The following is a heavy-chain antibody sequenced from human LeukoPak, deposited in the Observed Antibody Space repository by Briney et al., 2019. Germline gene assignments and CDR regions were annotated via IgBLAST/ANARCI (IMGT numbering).Heavy chain of an antibody. J-gene: IGHJ3*02. V-gene: IGHV4-59*01. CDR3: ARTWVNFDDAFDI. D-gene: IGHD1-7*01. CDR2: IYYSGST. Sequence: SETLSLTCTVSGGSIRSYYWSWIRQPPGKGLEWIGDIYYSGSTNYNPSLKSRVSISVDTSKNQFSLRLSSVTAADTAAYYCARTWVNFDDAFDIWGQGTMVTVSS. CDR1: GGSIRSYY.